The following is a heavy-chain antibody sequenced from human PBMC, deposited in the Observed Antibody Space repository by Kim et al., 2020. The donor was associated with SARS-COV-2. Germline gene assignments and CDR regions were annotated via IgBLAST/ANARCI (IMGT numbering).Heavy chain of an antibody. CDR3: ATQDIVVVPASPIRH. D-gene: IGHD2-2*01. CDR2: ISGSGGST. Sequence: GGSLRLSCAASGFTFSTYAMSWVRQAPGKGLEWVSGISGSGGSTYYTDSVKGRFTISRDNSKDTLYLQMNSLRAEDTAVYYCATQDIVVVPASPIRHWGQGTLVTVSS. V-gene: IGHV3-23*01. J-gene: IGHJ1*01. CDR1: GFTFSTYA.